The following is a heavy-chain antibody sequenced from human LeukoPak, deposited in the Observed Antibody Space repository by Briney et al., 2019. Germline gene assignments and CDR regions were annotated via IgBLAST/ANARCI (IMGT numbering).Heavy chain of an antibody. V-gene: IGHV3-66*01. CDR1: GFTVSSNY. CDR3: ARMRGYGDYVGFYYYYYGMDV. J-gene: IGHJ6*02. Sequence: GGSLRLSCAASGFTVSSNYMSWVRQAPGKGLEWVPVTYSGGSTYYADSVKGRFTISRDNSKNTLYLQMNSLRAEDTAVYYCARMRGYGDYVGFYYYYYGMDVWGQGTTVTVSS. D-gene: IGHD4-17*01. CDR2: TYSGGST.